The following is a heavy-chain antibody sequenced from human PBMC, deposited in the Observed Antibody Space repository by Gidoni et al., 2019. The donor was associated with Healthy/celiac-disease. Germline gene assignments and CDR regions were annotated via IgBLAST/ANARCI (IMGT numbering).Heavy chain of an antibody. CDR3: AKDGRASGSYPSD. Sequence: EVQLVEPGGGLVQPGRSLRLSGAASGFTFDDVAMHWVRQAPGKGMEWFSVISWNSGSIGYADSVKGRFTISRDNAKNSLYLQMNSLRAEDTALYYCAKDGRASGSYPSDWGQGTLVTVSS. J-gene: IGHJ4*02. CDR1: GFTFDDVA. D-gene: IGHD1-26*01. V-gene: IGHV3-9*01. CDR2: ISWNSGSI.